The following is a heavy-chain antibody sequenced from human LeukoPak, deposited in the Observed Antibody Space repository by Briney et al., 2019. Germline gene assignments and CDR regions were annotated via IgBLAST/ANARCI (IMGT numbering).Heavy chain of an antibody. CDR2: IVVGSGNT. CDR1: GFTFTSSA. D-gene: IGHD3-10*01. Sequence: SVKVSCKASGFTFTSSAVQWVRQARGQRLEWIGWIVVGSGNTNYAQKFQERVTITRDMSTSTAYMELSSLGSEDTAVYYCAADPLFNYYGSGSYPNPDYWGQGTLVTVSS. CDR3: AADPLFNYYGSGSYPNPDY. J-gene: IGHJ4*02. V-gene: IGHV1-58*01.